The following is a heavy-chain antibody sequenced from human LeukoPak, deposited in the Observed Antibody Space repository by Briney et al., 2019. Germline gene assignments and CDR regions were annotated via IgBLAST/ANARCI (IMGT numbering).Heavy chain of an antibody. Sequence: GGSLRLSCAASGFTVSSNYMSWVRQAPGKGLEWVSAISGSGGSTYYADSVKGRFTISRDNSKNTLYLQMNSLRAEDAAVYYCAKEVMTTVTTYDYYGMDVWGQGTTVTVSS. CDR1: GFTVSSNY. D-gene: IGHD4-17*01. V-gene: IGHV3-23*01. J-gene: IGHJ6*02. CDR2: ISGSGGST. CDR3: AKEVMTTVTTYDYYGMDV.